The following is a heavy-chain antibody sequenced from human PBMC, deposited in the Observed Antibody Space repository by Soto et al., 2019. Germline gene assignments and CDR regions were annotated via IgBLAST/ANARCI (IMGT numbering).Heavy chain of an antibody. CDR2: MYYSGNT. CDR1: GGSINNSNYS. D-gene: IGHD6-13*01. Sequence: SETLSLTCTVSGGSINNSNYSWGWIRQPPGKGLEWIGTMYYSGNTYYNPSLKSRVTISVDTSKNQFSLKLSSVTAADTAVYYCARHYRIAAAGGANFDYWGQGTLVTVSS. J-gene: IGHJ4*02. V-gene: IGHV4-39*01. CDR3: ARHYRIAAAGGANFDY.